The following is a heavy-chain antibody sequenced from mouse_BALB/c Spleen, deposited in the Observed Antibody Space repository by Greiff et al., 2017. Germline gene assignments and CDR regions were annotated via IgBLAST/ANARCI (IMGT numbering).Heavy chain of an antibody. J-gene: IGHJ2*01. CDR3: ARSTVVEEDY. CDR1: GYSFTSYY. CDR2: IFPGSGNT. V-gene: IGHV1-66*01. D-gene: IGHD1-1*01. Sequence: QVQLKQSGPELVKPGASVKISCKASGYSFTSYYIHWVKQRPGQGLEWIGWIFPGSGNTKYNEKFKGKATLTADTSSSTAYMQLSSLTSEDSAVYFCARSTVVEEDYWGQGTTLTVSS.